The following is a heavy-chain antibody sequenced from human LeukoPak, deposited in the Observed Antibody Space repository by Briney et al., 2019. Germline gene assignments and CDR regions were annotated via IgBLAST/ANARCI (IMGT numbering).Heavy chain of an antibody. CDR1: GYSFTDYY. D-gene: IGHD3-3*01. V-gene: IGHV1-2*02. CDR3: ARADFIDAGPYLIGP. CDR2: INTKSGRT. Sequence: ASVRVSCKTSGYSFTDYYIHWVRQAPGQGLEWMGWINTKSGRTSSVRKFQGRVTMTRDPSITTVYMDMAWLTSDDTAIYFCARADFIDAGPYLIGPWGQGTLVTVSS. J-gene: IGHJ5*02.